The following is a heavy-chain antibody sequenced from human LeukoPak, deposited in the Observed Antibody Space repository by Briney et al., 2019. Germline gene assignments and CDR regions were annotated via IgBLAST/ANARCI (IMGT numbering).Heavy chain of an antibody. J-gene: IGHJ6*02. V-gene: IGHV1-2*02. CDR2: INPNSGGT. D-gene: IGHD2-2*01. CDR1: GYTFTGYY. CDR3: AGGVLGYCSSTSCRYYYGMDV. Sequence: ASVKVSCKASGYTFTGYYMHWVRQAPGQGLEWMGWINPNSGGTNYAKKFQGRVTITADKSTSTAYMELSSLRSEDTAVYYCAGGVLGYCSSTSCRYYYGMDVWGQGTTVTVSS.